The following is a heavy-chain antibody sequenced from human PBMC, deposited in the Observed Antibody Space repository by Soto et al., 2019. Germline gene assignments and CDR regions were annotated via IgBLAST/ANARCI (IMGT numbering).Heavy chain of an antibody. J-gene: IGHJ6*02. V-gene: IGHV3-48*01. CDR2: ISSSSSTI. Sequence: PGGSLRLSCAASGFTFSSYSMNWVRQAPGKGLEWVSYISSSSSTIYYADSVKGRFTISRDNAKNSLYLQMNSLRAEDTAVYYCARDRYSSGWYLSFGMDVWGQGTTVTVSS. CDR3: ARDRYSSGWYLSFGMDV. D-gene: IGHD6-19*01. CDR1: GFTFSSYS.